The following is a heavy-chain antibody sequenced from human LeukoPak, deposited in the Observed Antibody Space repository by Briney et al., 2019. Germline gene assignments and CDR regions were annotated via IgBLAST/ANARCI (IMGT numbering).Heavy chain of an antibody. CDR2: INPNSGGT. CDR1: GYTFTGYY. V-gene: IGHV1-2*02. CDR3: ARGLGGNYPGN. D-gene: IGHD2-21*01. Sequence: ASVNVSCKASGYTFTGYYMDWVRQAPGQGREWMGRINPNSGGTNYAQKFQGRVTMTGDTSISTAYMELSRLTSDDTAVYYCARGLGGNYPGNWGQGTQVTVSS. J-gene: IGHJ4*02.